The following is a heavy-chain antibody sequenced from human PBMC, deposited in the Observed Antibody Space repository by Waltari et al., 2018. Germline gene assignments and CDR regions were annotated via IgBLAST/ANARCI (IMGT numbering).Heavy chain of an antibody. CDR2: ISDDGSNK. J-gene: IGHJ3*02. V-gene: IGHV3-30-3*01. CDR1: GFTFSSYA. Sequence: QVQLVESGGGVVQPGRSLRLSCAASGFTFSSYAMHWVRQAPGKGLEWVAVISDDGSNKYYADSVKGRFTISRDNSKNTLYLQMNSLRAEDTAVYYCARDGVVVKNAFDIWGQGTMVTVSS. D-gene: IGHD2-15*01. CDR3: ARDGVVVKNAFDI.